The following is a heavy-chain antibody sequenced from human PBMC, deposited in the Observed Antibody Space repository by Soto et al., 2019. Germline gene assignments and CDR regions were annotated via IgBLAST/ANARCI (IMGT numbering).Heavy chain of an antibody. J-gene: IGHJ4*02. V-gene: IGHV3-23*01. CDR1: QFTFGSYS. D-gene: IGHD2-15*01. Sequence: EVKLLESGGDLVQPGGSLRLSCVASQFTFGSYSMTWVRQAPGKGLEWVAFIHDNGGSVAYADSVKGRFTISRENSRDTLSLQMSSLRPEDTAVYYGVKCGWLDYWGQGTLVTVSS. CDR3: VKCGWLDY. CDR2: IHDNGGSV.